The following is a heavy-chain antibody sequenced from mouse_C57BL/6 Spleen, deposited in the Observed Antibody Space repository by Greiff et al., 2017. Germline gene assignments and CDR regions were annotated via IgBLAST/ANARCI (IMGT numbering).Heavy chain of an antibody. V-gene: IGHV14-1*01. J-gene: IGHJ2*01. D-gene: IGHD3-2*02. Sequence: DVKLQESGAELVRPGASVKLSCTASGFNIKDYYMHWVKQRPEQGLEWIGRIDPEDGDTEYAPKFQGKATMTADTSSNTAYLQLSSLTSEDTAVYYCTTVDSSGYYFDYWGQGTTLTVSS. CDR2: IDPEDGDT. CDR1: GFNIKDYY. CDR3: TTVDSSGYYFDY.